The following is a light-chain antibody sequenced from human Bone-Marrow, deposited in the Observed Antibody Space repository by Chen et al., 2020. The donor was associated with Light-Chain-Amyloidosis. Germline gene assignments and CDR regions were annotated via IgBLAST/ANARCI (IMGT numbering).Light chain of an antibody. CDR1: NIGSTS. CDR2: DDS. CDR3: QVWDRSSDRPV. Sequence: SYPLTQPSPVPGAPGQTAPLACGGNNIGSTSVHWYQQTPGQAPLLVVYDDSDRPSGIPERLSGSNSGNTATLTISRVEAGDEADYYCQVWDRSSDRPVFGGGTKLTVL. V-gene: IGLV3-21*02. J-gene: IGLJ3*02.